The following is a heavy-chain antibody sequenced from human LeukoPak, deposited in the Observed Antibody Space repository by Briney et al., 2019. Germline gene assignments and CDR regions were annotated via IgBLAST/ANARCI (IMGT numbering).Heavy chain of an antibody. CDR3: AISEYSSGWFETNFDY. D-gene: IGHD6-19*01. V-gene: IGHV3-23*01. CDR1: GFTFSSYA. Sequence: GGSLRLSCAASGFTFSSYAMSWVRQAPGKGLEWVSAISGSGGSTYYADSVKGRFTISRDNSKNTLYLQMNSLRAEDTAVYYCAISEYSSGWFETNFDYWGQGTLVTVSS. CDR2: ISGSGGST. J-gene: IGHJ4*02.